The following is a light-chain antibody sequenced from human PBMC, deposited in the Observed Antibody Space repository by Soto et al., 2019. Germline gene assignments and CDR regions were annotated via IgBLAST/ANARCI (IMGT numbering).Light chain of an antibody. CDR2: NVN. J-gene: IGLJ3*02. Sequence: QSALTQPPSVSGSPGQSVTISCSGTTSDVGAYKYVSWYQQHPGKAPKVVIYNVNQRPSGVPDRFSGSTSGNTAYLTISGPQAEDEADYHCSSSAGMDNLWVVGGGTKLTVL. V-gene: IGLV2-11*01. CDR3: SSSAGMDNLWV. CDR1: TSDVGAYKY.